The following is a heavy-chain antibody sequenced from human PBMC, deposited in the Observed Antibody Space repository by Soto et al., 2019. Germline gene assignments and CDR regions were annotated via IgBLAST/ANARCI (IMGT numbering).Heavy chain of an antibody. CDR3: AREGWPLLQTGMDV. Sequence: GGSLRLSCAASGFTFRSYSMNWVRQAPGKGLEWVSYISSSNRTINYEDSVKGRFIISRDNAKNSLYLQMHSLRDEDTAVYYCAREGWPLLQTGMDVWGQGTTVTV. CDR2: ISSSNRTI. D-gene: IGHD2-15*01. CDR1: GFTFRSYS. V-gene: IGHV3-48*02. J-gene: IGHJ6*02.